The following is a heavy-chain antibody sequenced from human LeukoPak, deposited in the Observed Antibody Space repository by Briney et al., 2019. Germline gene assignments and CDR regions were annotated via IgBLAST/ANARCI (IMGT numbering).Heavy chain of an antibody. J-gene: IGHJ4*02. V-gene: IGHV3-66*01. CDR2: IYSGGST. CDR1: EFTVSTNY. Sequence: PGGSLRLSCAASEFTVSTNYLNWVRQAPGKGLEWVSIIYSGGSTYYADSVKGRFTISRDNSKNTLYLQMNSLRAEDTAVYYCAATGAARGGYWGQGTLVTVSS. CDR3: AATGAARGGY. D-gene: IGHD2-8*02.